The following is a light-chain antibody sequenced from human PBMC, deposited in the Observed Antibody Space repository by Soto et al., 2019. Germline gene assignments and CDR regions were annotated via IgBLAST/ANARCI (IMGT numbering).Light chain of an antibody. Sequence: DIQMTQSPSSLSASVGDTVSITCRASRSVSRSLNWYQLKAGEAPKLLIYDASRLQSGVPSTFSGSESGTDFTLTISSLQPEDFATYYCHQSHDFPYTFGQGTRLEIK. V-gene: IGKV1-39*01. CDR2: DAS. CDR1: RSVSRS. J-gene: IGKJ2*01. CDR3: HQSHDFPYT.